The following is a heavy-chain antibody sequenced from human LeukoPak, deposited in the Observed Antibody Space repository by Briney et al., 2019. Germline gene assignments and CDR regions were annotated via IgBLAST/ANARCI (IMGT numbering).Heavy chain of an antibody. CDR3: ARVPSRGWYALDF. CDR1: GYSFTDYY. CDR2: INPKSGTT. J-gene: IGHJ4*02. Sequence: ASVLVFCKASGYSFTDYYLHWVRQAPGQGLEWMGWINPKSGTTKYAQTFQDRVTMTRDTSISTASMDLTRLRSDDTAVYYCARVPSRGWYALDFWGEGTLVTVSS. D-gene: IGHD2-15*01. V-gene: IGHV1-2*02.